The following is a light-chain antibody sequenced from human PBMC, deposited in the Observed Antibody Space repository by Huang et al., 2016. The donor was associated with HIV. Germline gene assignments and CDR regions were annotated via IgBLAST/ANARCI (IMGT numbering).Light chain of an antibody. CDR2: LTS. J-gene: IGKJ3*01. CDR1: QSLLQNGYNY. V-gene: IGKV2-28*01. CDR3: MQTRQTPFT. Sequence: DIVMTLSPLSLPVTPGEPASISCKSSQSLLQNGYNYLDWYLQRPGQSPQLLIYLTSNRASGVPDRVSGSGSGTDFTLDISRVEVEDVGVYYCMQTRQTPFTFGPGTKVDI.